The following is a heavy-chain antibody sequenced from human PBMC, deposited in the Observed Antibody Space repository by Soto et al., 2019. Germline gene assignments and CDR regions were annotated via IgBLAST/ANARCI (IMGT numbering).Heavy chain of an antibody. CDR2: ISAYNGNT. V-gene: IGHV1-18*01. D-gene: IGHD2-2*02. CDR1: GYTFTSYG. CDR3: AREGRGKKAGYNGLVSLGY. J-gene: IGHJ4*02. Sequence: GASVQVSCKASGYTFTSYGISWVRQAPGQGLEWMGWISAYNGNTNYAQKLQGRFTITADKSTSTASLELSSLRSDDTAVYYCAREGRGKKAGYNGLVSLGYWGQGTLVTVSS.